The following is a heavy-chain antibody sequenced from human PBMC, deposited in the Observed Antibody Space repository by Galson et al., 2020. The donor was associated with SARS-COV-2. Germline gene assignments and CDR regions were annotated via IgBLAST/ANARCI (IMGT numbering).Heavy chain of an antibody. CDR2: VYYTGST. CDR3: ARDRRHQYSSAWFAFDI. CDR1: GGSISSYY. J-gene: IGHJ3*02. D-gene: IGHD6-13*01. Sequence: SETLSLTCTVSGGSISSYYWSWIRQLPGKGLEWIGYVYYTGSTNYNPSLKSRVFISADTSNNQLSLEVRSVTAADTAVYFCARDRRHQYSSAWFAFDIWGQGTLVTVSS. V-gene: IGHV4-59*01.